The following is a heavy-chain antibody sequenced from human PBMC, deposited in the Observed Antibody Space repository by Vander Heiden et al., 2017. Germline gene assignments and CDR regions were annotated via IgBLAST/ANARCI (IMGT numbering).Heavy chain of an antibody. CDR3: ARGMGYCTNGVCPPVNAFDI. CDR2: IYPGDSDT. J-gene: IGHJ3*02. V-gene: IGHV5-51*01. D-gene: IGHD2-8*01. CDR1: GYSFTSYW. Sequence: EVQLVQSGAEVKKPGESLKISCKGSGYSFTSYWIGGVRQMPGKGLEWMGIIYPGDSDTRYSPSFQGQVTISADKSISTAYLQWSSLKASDTAMYYCARGMGYCTNGVCPPVNAFDIWGQGTMVTVSS.